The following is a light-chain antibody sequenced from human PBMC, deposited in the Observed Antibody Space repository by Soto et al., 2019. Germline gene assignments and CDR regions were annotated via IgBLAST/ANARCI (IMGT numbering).Light chain of an antibody. CDR1: QSIGTC. V-gene: IGKV1-5*01. CDR3: QQYDSLPRT. J-gene: IGKJ4*02. Sequence: DIQMTQSPSPLSASVGDRVTIACPASQSIGTCLAWYQQKLGKAPKLLIYDASSLESGVPSRFSGSGSGTDFTLTITSLQPEDFATYYCQQYDSLPRTFGGGTKVDIK. CDR2: DAS.